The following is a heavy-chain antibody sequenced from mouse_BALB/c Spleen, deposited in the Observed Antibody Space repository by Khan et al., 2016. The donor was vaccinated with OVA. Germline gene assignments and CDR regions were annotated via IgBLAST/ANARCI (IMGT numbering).Heavy chain of an antibody. D-gene: IGHD2-4*01. CDR2: IYPGNSET. J-gene: IGHJ2*01. CDR1: GYSFTSYW. CDR3: TRSYDSYYFDY. Sequence: VQLQQSGTVLARPGASVKMSCKASGYSFTSYWMHWVQQRPGQGLEWIGAIYPGNSETRYNQKFRGKAKLTTVTSASTAYMELSSLTNEDSAVYYCTRSYDSYYFDYWGQGTTLTVSS. V-gene: IGHV1-5*01.